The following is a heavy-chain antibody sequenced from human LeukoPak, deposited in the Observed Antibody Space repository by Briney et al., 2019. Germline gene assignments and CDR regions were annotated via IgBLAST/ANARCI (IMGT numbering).Heavy chain of an antibody. D-gene: IGHD6-19*01. CDR1: GGSVSSGSYY. CDR2: NYYSGST. J-gene: IGHJ6*02. V-gene: IGHV4-61*01. CDR3: ARVTHSSGWLRALYYYYGMDV. Sequence: SETLSLTCTVSGGSVSSGSYYWSWIRQPPGKGLEWIGYNYYSGSTNYNPSLKSRVTISVDTSKNQFSLKLSSVTAADTAVYYCARVTHSSGWLRALYYYYGMDVWGQGTTVTVSS.